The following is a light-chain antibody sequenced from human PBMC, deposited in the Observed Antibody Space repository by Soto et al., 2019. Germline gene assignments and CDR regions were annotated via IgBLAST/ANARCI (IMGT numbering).Light chain of an antibody. CDR2: GAS. J-gene: IGKJ5*01. CDR1: QSVRNN. Sequence: EIVLTQSPATLSLSPGERATLSCRASQSVRNNLAWYQQKPGQAPRLLIHGASKRATGIPDRFSGSGSGTDFTLTISRLEPEDFAVYYCQQYGSSITFGQGTRLEIK. CDR3: QQYGSSIT. V-gene: IGKV3-20*01.